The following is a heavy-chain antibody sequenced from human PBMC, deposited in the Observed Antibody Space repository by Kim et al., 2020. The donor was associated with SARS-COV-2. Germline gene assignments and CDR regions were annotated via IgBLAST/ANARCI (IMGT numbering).Heavy chain of an antibody. V-gene: IGHV5-51*01. Sequence: GESLQISCKGSEYSFTNYWIGWVRQMPGKGLEWMGIIYPGDSESRYSPSFQGQVTFSADKSIRTAYLQWSSLKASDTAMYYCARIGYSGYVVDFWGQGTLVTVSS. J-gene: IGHJ4*02. D-gene: IGHD5-12*01. CDR3: ARIGYSGYVVDF. CDR1: EYSFTNYW. CDR2: IYPGDSES.